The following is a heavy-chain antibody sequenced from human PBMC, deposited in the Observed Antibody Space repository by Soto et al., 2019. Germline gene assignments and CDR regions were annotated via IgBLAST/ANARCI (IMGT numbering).Heavy chain of an antibody. Sequence: ASVKVSCKASGYTFTSYGISWVRQAPGQGLEWMGWISAYNGNTNYAQKLQGRVTTTTDTSTSTAYMELRSLRSDDTAVYYCARSTNYYYYYGMDVWGQGTTVTVSS. J-gene: IGHJ6*02. CDR1: GYTFTSYG. CDR2: ISAYNGNT. CDR3: ARSTNYYYYYGMDV. D-gene: IGHD3-10*01. V-gene: IGHV1-18*01.